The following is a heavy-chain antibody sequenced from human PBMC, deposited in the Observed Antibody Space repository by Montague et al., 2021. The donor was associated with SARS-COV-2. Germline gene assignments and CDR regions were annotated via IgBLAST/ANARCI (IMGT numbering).Heavy chain of an antibody. CDR1: GGSISSSNYF. J-gene: IGHJ6*02. Sequence: SETLSLTRTLSGGSISSSNYFWGWIRQPPGKGLEWIGSIYFGGGTYYXPSLKSRVTISVDTSKNQFSLKLTSVTAADTAVYYCARDTRIAMLVVVTRYGLDVWGQGTTVTVSS. CDR3: ARDTRIAMLVVVTRYGLDV. V-gene: IGHV4-39*07. D-gene: IGHD3-22*01. CDR2: IYFGGGT.